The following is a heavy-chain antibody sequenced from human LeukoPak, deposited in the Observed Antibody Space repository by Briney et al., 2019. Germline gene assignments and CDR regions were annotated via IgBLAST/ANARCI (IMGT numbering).Heavy chain of an antibody. Sequence: SGTLSLTCGVSGGSVINTNWWTWVRQPPGKGLEWIGEAHLDGRTNYNPSLESRLTMSVAVSENQVSLKLASVTAADTAVYYCAREGGFHRPLDYSGQGTLVTVSS. J-gene: IGHJ4*02. CDR2: AHLDGRT. CDR1: GGSVINTNW. V-gene: IGHV4-4*02. CDR3: AREGGFHRPLDY.